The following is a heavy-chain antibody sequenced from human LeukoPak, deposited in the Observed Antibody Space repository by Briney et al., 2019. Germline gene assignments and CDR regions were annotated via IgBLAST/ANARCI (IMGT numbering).Heavy chain of an antibody. J-gene: IGHJ4*02. V-gene: IGHV3-48*03. CDR1: GFTFSSHE. CDR2: ITSSGSAI. CDR3: AREVVGATSEFDF. D-gene: IGHD1-26*01. Sequence: PGGSLRLSCAASGFTFSSHEMNWVRQAPGKGLEWVSYITSSGSAIYYADSVKGRFTISRDNAKNSLYLQVNSLRADDTALYYCAREVVGATSEFDFWGQGTLVTVSS.